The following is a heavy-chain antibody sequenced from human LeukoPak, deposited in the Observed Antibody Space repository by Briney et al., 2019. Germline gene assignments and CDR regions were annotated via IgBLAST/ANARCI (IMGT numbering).Heavy chain of an antibody. CDR2: IYYSGST. D-gene: IGHD2-2*01. CDR1: GGSISSYY. CDR3: ARGGYCSSTSCYEFDY. V-gene: IGHV4-59*01. J-gene: IGHJ4*02. Sequence: SETLSLTCTVSGGSISSYYWSWIRRPPGKGLEWIGYIYYSGSTNYNPSLKSRVTISVDTSKNQFSLKLSSVTAADTAVYYCARGGYCSSTSCYEFDYWGQGTLVTVSS.